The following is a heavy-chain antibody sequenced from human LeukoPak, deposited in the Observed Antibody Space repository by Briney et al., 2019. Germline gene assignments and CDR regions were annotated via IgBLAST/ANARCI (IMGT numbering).Heavy chain of an antibody. J-gene: IGHJ4*02. CDR2: ISSGSSYI. CDR1: GFTFSSYS. D-gene: IGHD6-19*01. Sequence: GGSLRLSCAASGFTFSSYSMNWVRQAPGKGLEWVSSISSGSSYIYYADSVKGRFTISRDNAKNSLYLQMNSLRAEDTAVYYCAIIAVAGRGYFDYWGQGTLVTVSS. V-gene: IGHV3-21*01. CDR3: AIIAVAGRGYFDY.